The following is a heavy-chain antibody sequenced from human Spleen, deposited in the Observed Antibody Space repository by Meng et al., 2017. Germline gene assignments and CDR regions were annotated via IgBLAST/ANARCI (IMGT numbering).Heavy chain of an antibody. CDR3: ARVGDYDLLSGYPIDY. D-gene: IGHD3-3*01. CDR2: IHHSGTT. CDR1: DYSISSGYY. V-gene: IGHV4-38-2*02. Sequence: GSLRLSCTVSDYSISSGYYWAWIRQPPGKGLEWIGSIHHSGTTYYNPSLKSRVTISVDTSRNHFSLKLTSLTAADTAVYYCARVGDYDLLSGYPIDYWGQGSLVTVSS. J-gene: IGHJ4*02.